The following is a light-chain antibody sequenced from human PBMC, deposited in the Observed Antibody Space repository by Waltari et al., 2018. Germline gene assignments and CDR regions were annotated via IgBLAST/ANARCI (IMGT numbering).Light chain of an antibody. J-gene: IGKJ4*01. CDR2: AAS. Sequence: DIQLTQSPSFLSASVGDRVTNTCRASQGISSYLAWYQQKPGKAPKLLIYAASTLQSGVPSRFSGSGSGTEFTLTISSLQPEDFATYYCQHLNSYPPTFGGGTKVEIK. CDR1: QGISSY. CDR3: QHLNSYPPT. V-gene: IGKV1-9*01.